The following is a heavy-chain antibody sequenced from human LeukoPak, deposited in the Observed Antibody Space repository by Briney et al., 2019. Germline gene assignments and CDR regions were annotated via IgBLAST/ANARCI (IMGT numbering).Heavy chain of an antibody. CDR1: GFTFSSYA. V-gene: IGHV3-23*01. J-gene: IGHJ4*02. CDR2: IRGSGGST. Sequence: GGSLRLSCAASGFTFSSYAMSWVRQAPGKGLEWVSAIRGSGGSTYYADSVKGRFTISRDNSKNTLYLQMNSLRAEDTAVYYCAKDRSLLLWFGELSTSAFDYWGQGTLVTVSS. D-gene: IGHD3-10*01. CDR3: AKDRSLLLWFGELSTSAFDY.